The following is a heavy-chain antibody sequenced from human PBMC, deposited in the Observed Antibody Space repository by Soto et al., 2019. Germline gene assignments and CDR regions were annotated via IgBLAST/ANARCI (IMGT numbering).Heavy chain of an antibody. CDR1: GFTYSSHG. CDR2: LSRGGGST. J-gene: IGHJ3*02. V-gene: IGHV3-23*01. Sequence: EAQLLESGGELIQPGGSLRLSCAASGFTYSSHGMSWVRQAPGKGLEWIAGLSRGGGSTYYADSVKGRFTISRDNSKNTLDVIMNSLRVEDTALYYCARDVKYGTDGFDIWGQGTMVTVSS. CDR3: ARDVKYGTDGFDI. D-gene: IGHD1-1*01.